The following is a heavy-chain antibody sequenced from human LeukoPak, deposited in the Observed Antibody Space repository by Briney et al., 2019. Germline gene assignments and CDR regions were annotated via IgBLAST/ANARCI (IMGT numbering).Heavy chain of an antibody. CDR1: GGSISSGGYS. CDR2: IYHSGST. J-gene: IGHJ4*02. CDR3: ARAPDCSSTSCMGYYFDY. V-gene: IGHV4-30-2*01. D-gene: IGHD2-2*01. Sequence: PSQTLSLTCAVSGGSISSGGYSWSWIRQPSGKGLEWIGYIYHSGSTYYNPSLKSRVTISVDRSKNQFSLKLSSVTAADTAVYYCARAPDCSSTSCMGYYFDYWGQGTLVTVSS.